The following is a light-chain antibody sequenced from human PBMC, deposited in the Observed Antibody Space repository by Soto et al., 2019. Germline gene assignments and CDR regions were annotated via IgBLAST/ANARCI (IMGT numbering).Light chain of an antibody. J-gene: IGKJ2*01. Sequence: EIVMTQSPATLSVSPGERATLSCRASQSVGGNLAWYQQRPGRAPRLLIYDASTRATDIPARSSGSGSWTEFHLTISSLQSEDFALYYCQPYNNWPLYTFGQGTKLEIK. CDR2: DAS. V-gene: IGKV3-15*01. CDR1: QSVGGN. CDR3: QPYNNWPLYT.